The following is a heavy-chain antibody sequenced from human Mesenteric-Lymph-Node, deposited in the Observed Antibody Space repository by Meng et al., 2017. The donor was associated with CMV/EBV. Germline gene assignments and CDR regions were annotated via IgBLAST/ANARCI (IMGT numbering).Heavy chain of an antibody. J-gene: IGHJ5*02. CDR3: AKGTSSGSSNWFDP. CDR1: GFTVSSNY. V-gene: IGHV3-23*01. Sequence: GGSLRLSCAASGFTVSSNYMSWVRQAPGKGLEWVSGVTGTGGSTDYGDSLRGRFTISRDNSRNTLYLQMNSLRAEDTAVYYCAKGTSSGSSNWFDPWGQGTLVTVSS. CDR2: VTGTGGST. D-gene: IGHD1-26*01.